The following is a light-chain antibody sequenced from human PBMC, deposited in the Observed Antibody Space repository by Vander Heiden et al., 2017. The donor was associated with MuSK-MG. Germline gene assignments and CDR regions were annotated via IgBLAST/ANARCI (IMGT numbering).Light chain of an antibody. CDR1: NIGTKS. J-gene: IGLJ3*02. Sequence: SYVLTQTPSVSVAPGQTARISCGGNNIGTKSVHWYQQKPGRAPVVVVYGDSDRPSGISERFSGSNSANTATLTISRVEAGDEADYHCQVWDSSSDWVFGGGTKLTVL. V-gene: IGLV3-21*02. CDR2: GDS. CDR3: QVWDSSSDWV.